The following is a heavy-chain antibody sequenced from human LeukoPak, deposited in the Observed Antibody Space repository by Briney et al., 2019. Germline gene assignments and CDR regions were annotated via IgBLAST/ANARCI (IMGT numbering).Heavy chain of an antibody. CDR1: GFTFSSYS. D-gene: IGHD3-10*01. Sequence: GGSLRLSCAASGFTFSSYSTNWVRQAPGKGLEWVSAISGSGGSTYYADSVKGRFTISRDNSKNTLYLQMNSLRAEDTAVCYCAKDRRAGSYDYWGQGTLVTVSS. CDR2: ISGSGGST. J-gene: IGHJ4*02. CDR3: AKDRRAGSYDY. V-gene: IGHV3-23*01.